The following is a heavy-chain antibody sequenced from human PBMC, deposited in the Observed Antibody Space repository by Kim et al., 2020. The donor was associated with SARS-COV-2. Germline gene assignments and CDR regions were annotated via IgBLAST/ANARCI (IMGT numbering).Heavy chain of an antibody. CDR3: AKDRIEDYYGSGSYPLYYFDY. CDR1: GFTFSSYG. CDR2: IWYDGSNK. D-gene: IGHD3-10*01. J-gene: IGHJ4*02. Sequence: GGSLRLSCAASGFTFSSYGMQWVRQAPGKGLEWVAVIWYDGSNKYYADSVKGRFTISRDNSKNTLYLQMNSLRAEDTAVYYCAKDRIEDYYGSGSYPLYYFDYWGQGTLVTVSS. V-gene: IGHV3-33*06.